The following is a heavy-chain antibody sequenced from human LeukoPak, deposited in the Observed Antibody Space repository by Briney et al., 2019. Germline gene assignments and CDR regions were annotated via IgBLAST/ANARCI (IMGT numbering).Heavy chain of an antibody. D-gene: IGHD6-13*01. V-gene: IGHV3-21*04. Sequence: GGSLRLSCAASGFTFSSYSMNWVRQAPGKGLEWVSSISSSSSYIYYADSVKGRFTISRDNAKNSLYLQMNSLRAEDTAVYYCARGRGSSWYYFDSWGQGTLVTVSS. CDR1: GFTFSSYS. CDR2: ISSSSSYI. CDR3: ARGRGSSWYYFDS. J-gene: IGHJ4*02.